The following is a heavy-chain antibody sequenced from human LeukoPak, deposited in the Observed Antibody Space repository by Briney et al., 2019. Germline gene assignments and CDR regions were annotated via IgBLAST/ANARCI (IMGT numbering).Heavy chain of an antibody. Sequence: GGSLRLSCAASGFTFSSYSMNWVRQAPGKGLEWVSAISGSGGSSYHADSVEGRFTISRDNSKNTLYLQMNSLRAEDTAVYYCAKGGRYASSANTPVDCWGQGTLVTVSS. CDR1: GFTFSSYS. CDR2: ISGSGGSS. V-gene: IGHV3-23*01. J-gene: IGHJ4*02. D-gene: IGHD3-16*01. CDR3: AKGGRYASSANTPVDC.